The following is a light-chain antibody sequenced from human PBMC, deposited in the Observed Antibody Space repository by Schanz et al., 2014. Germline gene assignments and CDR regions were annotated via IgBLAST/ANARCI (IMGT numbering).Light chain of an antibody. J-gene: IGLJ3*02. CDR2: DVS. V-gene: IGLV2-14*01. CDR1: SSDVGGYNY. Sequence: QSALTQPASVSGSPGQSITISCTGTSSDVGGYNYVSWYQQHPGKAPKLMIYDVSNRPSGVSNRFSASKSGNTASLTIFGLQAEDEADYYCSSYTSSSAWLFGGGTKVTVL. CDR3: SSYTSSSAWL.